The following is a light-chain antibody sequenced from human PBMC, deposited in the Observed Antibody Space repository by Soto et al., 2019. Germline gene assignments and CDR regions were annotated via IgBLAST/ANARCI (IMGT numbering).Light chain of an antibody. J-gene: IGKJ1*01. CDR2: AAS. CDR3: HQYGNSPWT. Sequence: EVVLTQSPDTLSLSPGEGATLSCRASQSSFDTYLAWFQQKPGQAPRLLIYAASTRATGIPDRFSGSRSGTEFTLTISRLEPEDAAVYYCHQYGNSPWTLGQGTKVEI. V-gene: IGKV3-20*01. CDR1: QSSFDTY.